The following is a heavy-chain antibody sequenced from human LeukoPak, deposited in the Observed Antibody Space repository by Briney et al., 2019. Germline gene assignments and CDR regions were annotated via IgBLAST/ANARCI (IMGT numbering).Heavy chain of an antibody. J-gene: IGHJ4*02. CDR3: ARDESYDSSGYYLFEDY. V-gene: IGHV1-2*02. D-gene: IGHD3-22*01. CDR1: GYTFTGYY. Sequence: AASVKVSCKASGYTFTGYYMHWVRQAPGQGLEWMGWINPNSGGTNYAQKFQGRVTMTRDTSISTAYMELSRLRSDDTAVYYCARDESYDSSGYYLFEDYWGQGTLVTVSS. CDR2: INPNSGGT.